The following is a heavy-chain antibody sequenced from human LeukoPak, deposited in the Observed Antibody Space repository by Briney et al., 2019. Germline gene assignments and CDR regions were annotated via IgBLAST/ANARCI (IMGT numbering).Heavy chain of an antibody. J-gene: IGHJ5*02. D-gene: IGHD1-14*01. CDR2: IRSKANNYAT. CDR1: GFTFSGSS. Sequence: GGSLRLSCAPSGFTFSGSSMHWVRHASGKGLEWVGRIRSKANNYATAYAASLKGRFTMSRDDSNKTAYLQMNSLKPEDTAVYHCTRFACDTGACNWFDRWGQGTLVTVSS. CDR3: TRFACDTGACNWFDR. V-gene: IGHV3-73*01.